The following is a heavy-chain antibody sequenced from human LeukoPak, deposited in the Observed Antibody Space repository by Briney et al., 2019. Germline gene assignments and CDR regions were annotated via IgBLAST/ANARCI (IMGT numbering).Heavy chain of an antibody. Sequence: ASVKVSRTPSGGTFSSYAISWVRQAPGQGLEWMGGIIPIFGIANYAQKFQGRVTITADKSTSTAYMELSSLRSEDTAVYYCARGAYYDILTGYYYWFDPWGQGTLVTVSS. CDR3: ARGAYYDILTGYYYWFDP. D-gene: IGHD3-9*01. CDR2: IIPIFGIA. V-gene: IGHV1-69*17. J-gene: IGHJ5*02. CDR1: GGTFSSYA.